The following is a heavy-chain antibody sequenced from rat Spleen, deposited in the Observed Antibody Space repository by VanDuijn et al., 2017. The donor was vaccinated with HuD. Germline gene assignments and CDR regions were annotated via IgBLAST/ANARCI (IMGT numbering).Heavy chain of an antibody. V-gene: IGHV2-43*01. CDR2: IWTGGNT. Sequence: QVQLKESGPGLVQPSQTLSLTCTVSGFSLTSYSVNWVRQPPGKGLEWMGVIWTGGNTMYNSLLNSRLSVGRDTSKSQVFLKMNSLQAEDTATYYCTTERYPPFAYWGQGTLVTVSS. J-gene: IGHJ3*01. CDR3: TTERYPPFAY. D-gene: IGHD1-5*01. CDR1: GFSLTSYS.